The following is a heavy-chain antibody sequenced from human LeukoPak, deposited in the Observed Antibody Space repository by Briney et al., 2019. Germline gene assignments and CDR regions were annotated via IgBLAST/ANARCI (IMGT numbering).Heavy chain of an antibody. J-gene: IGHJ5*02. CDR1: GFTVSSYS. Sequence: GGSLRLSCAASGFTVSSYSMNWVRQAPGKGLEWVSSISSSSSYIYYADSVKGRFTISRDKAKNSLYLQMNSLRAEDTAVYYCARALTGWFDPWGQGTLVTVSS. D-gene: IGHD4/OR15-4a*01. CDR3: ARALTGWFDP. CDR2: ISSSSSYI. V-gene: IGHV3-21*01.